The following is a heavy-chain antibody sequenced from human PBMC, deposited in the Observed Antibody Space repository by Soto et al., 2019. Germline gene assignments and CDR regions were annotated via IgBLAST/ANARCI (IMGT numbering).Heavy chain of an antibody. D-gene: IGHD2-8*02. CDR1: GFTVSTYG. CDR3: TGEDASGY. Sequence: QVQLVESGGGVVQPGRSLRLSCAVSGFTVSTYGMHWLRQAPGKGLEWVAVISRDGGTKYYADSVQGRFTISRDNCRNTLFLEMNSLRGDDMAVYYCTGEDASGYWGQGTLVTVSS. J-gene: IGHJ4*02. CDR2: ISRDGGTK. V-gene: IGHV3-30*03.